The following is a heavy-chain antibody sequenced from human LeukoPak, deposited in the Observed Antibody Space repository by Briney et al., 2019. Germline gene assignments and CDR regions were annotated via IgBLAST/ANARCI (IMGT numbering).Heavy chain of an antibody. CDR1: GFTFSAYW. Sequence: GGSLRLSCGASGFTFSAYWMHWVRQAPGKGLVWVSRISSEGTSTSYADSVRGRFTISRDNAKNTLYLQMNSLRAEDTAVYYCATTLREAPRYWGEGTLVTVSS. CDR2: ISSEGTST. J-gene: IGHJ4*02. CDR3: ATTLREAPRY. D-gene: IGHD5/OR15-5a*01. V-gene: IGHV3-74*01.